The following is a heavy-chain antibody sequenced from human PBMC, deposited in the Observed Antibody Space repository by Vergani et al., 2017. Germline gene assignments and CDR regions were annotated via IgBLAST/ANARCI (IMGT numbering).Heavy chain of an antibody. V-gene: IGHV3-21*06. CDR2: IGSSGPYI. Sequence: VQLVESGGGLVKPGGSLRLSCAASGFTFSDFSMSWVRQAPGKGLEWVAFIGSSGPYINYADSVKGRFIISRDNTNNSLFLQLRSLRAEDAAVYYCARDYLDFSGSGSPYYFDHWGQGTQVTVSS. D-gene: IGHD3-10*01. CDR1: GFTFSDFS. J-gene: IGHJ4*02. CDR3: ARDYLDFSGSGSPYYFDH.